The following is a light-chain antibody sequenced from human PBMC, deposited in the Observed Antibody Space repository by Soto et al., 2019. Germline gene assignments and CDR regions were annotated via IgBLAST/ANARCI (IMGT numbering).Light chain of an antibody. CDR1: SSNIGNNY. J-gene: IGLJ1*01. V-gene: IGLV1-51*02. CDR3: GTWDSSLSAYV. CDR2: ENN. Sequence: QSGLTQPPSVSEAPGQKVTISCSGSSSNIGNNYVSWYQQLPGTAPKLLIYENNKRPSGIPDRFSGSKSGTSATLGITGLQTGDEADYYCGTWDSSLSAYVFGTGTKVTVL.